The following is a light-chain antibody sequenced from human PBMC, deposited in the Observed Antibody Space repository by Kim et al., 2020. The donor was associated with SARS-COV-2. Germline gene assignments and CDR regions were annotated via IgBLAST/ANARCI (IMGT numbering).Light chain of an antibody. CDR1: SSDVGDYNY. V-gene: IGLV2-8*01. Sequence: GHSVTLSCPGTSSDVGDYNYVSWYQQHPGRVPKLMIYEVSQRPSGVPDRFSGSKSGNTASLTVSGLQAEDEAEYYCSSYAGSYNVLFGGGTQLTVL. CDR2: EVS. J-gene: IGLJ2*01. CDR3: SSYAGSYNVL.